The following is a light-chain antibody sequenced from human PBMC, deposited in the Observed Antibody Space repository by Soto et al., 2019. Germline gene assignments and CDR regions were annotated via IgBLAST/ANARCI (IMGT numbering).Light chain of an antibody. V-gene: IGLV2-14*01. J-gene: IGLJ3*02. CDR1: SSDVGAYNY. CDR3: SSYSSSSSWV. Sequence: QSALTQPASVSGSPGQSITISCTGTSSDVGAYNYVSWYQQHSGKAPKLIIYEVTNRPSGVSNRFSASKSGNTASLTIFGLQAEVEADYYCSSYSSSSSWVFGGGTKLTVL. CDR2: EVT.